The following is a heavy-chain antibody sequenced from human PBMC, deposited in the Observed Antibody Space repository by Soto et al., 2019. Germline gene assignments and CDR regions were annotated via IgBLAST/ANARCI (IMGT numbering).Heavy chain of an antibody. CDR3: ARTYRYYDSSGFGY. D-gene: IGHD3-22*01. CDR1: GGTFSSYA. J-gene: IGHJ4*02. CDR2: IIPIFGTA. V-gene: IGHV1-69*13. Sequence: SVKVSCKASGGTFSSYAISWVRQAPGQGLEWMGGIIPIFGTANYAQKFQGRVTITADESTSTAYMELSSLRSEDTTVYYCARTYRYYDSSGFGYWGQGTLVTVSS.